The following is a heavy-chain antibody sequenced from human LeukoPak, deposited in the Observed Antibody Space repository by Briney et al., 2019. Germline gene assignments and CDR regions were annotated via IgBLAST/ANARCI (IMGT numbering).Heavy chain of an antibody. V-gene: IGHV1-8*03. D-gene: IGHD2-15*01. CDR2: VNTKSGNT. CDR1: GYTFTRYD. CDR3: ARVDGSPDY. Sequence: ASVKVSCKASGYTFTRYDINWVRQATGQGLEWSGWVNTKSGNTGSAQNFQGRVTLTRDTSINTAYMELSSLRSEDTAIYYCARVDGSPDYWGQGTLVTVSS. J-gene: IGHJ4*02.